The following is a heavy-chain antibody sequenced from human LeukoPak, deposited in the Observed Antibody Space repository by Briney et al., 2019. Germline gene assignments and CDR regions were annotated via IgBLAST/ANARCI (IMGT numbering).Heavy chain of an antibody. J-gene: IGHJ4*02. CDR2: IYYSGST. V-gene: IGHV4-30-4*02. CDR3: TRGAGWLIDY. D-gene: IGHD3-16*01. CDR1: GGSISSGDYY. Sequence: SETLSLTCTVSGGSISSGDYYWSWLRQPPGKGLEWIGYIYYSGSTYYNPSLKSRVTISVDTSKNQFSLKLSSVTTADTAVYYCTRGAGWLIDYWGQGILVTVSS.